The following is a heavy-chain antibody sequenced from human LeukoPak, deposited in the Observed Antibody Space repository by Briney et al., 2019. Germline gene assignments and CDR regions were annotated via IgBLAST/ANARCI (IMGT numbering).Heavy chain of an antibody. CDR2: INPNGGGT. CDR1: GYTFTGYY. CDR3: ARVRGAKGTFDY. J-gene: IGHJ4*02. V-gene: IGHV1-2*02. Sequence: ASVKVSCKASGYTFTGYYMHWVRQAPGQGLEWMGWINPNGGGTNYAQKFQGRVTMTRDTSINTAYMELSRLRTDDTAVYYCARVRGAKGTFDYRGQGTLVTVSS. D-gene: IGHD1/OR15-1a*01.